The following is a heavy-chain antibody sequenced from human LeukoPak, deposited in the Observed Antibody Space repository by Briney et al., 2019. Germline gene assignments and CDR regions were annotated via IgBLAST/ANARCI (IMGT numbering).Heavy chain of an antibody. J-gene: IGHJ3*02. CDR3: ARTSSPDAFDI. CDR1: GGTFSSYA. Sequence: PQASVKVSCKASGGTFSSYAISWVRQAPGQGLEWMGGIIPIFGTANYAQKFQGRVTITADKSTSTAYMELSSLGSEDTAVYYCARTSSPDAFDIWGQGTMVTVSS. V-gene: IGHV1-69*06. CDR2: IIPIFGTA. D-gene: IGHD2-2*01.